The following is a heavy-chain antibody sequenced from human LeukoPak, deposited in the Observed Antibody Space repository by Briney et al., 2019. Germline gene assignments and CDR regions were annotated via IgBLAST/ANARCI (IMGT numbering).Heavy chain of an antibody. D-gene: IGHD6-19*01. J-gene: IGHJ4*02. V-gene: IGHV4-38-2*02. CDR1: GYSTSSGYY. CDR2: IYHSGST. Sequence: PSETLSLTCAVSGYSTSSGYYWGWIRQPPGKGLEWIGSIYHSGSTYYNPSLKSRVTISVDTSKNQFSLKLSSVTAADTAVYYCAREDSSGLDYWGQGTLVTVSS. CDR3: AREDSSGLDY.